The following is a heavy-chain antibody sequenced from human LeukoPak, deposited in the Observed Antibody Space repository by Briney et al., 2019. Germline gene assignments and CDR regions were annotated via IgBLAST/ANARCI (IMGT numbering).Heavy chain of an antibody. CDR2: IYYSGST. CDR1: GGSISSSSYY. D-gene: IGHD6-19*01. CDR3: ARGDDSSGWYEAWFDP. J-gene: IGHJ5*02. V-gene: IGHV4-39*01. Sequence: SETLSLTCTVSGGSISSSSYYWGWIRQPPGKGLEWIGSIYYSGSTYYNPSLKSRVTISVDTSKNQFSLKLSSVTAADTAVYYCARGDDSSGWYEAWFDPWGQGTLVTVSS.